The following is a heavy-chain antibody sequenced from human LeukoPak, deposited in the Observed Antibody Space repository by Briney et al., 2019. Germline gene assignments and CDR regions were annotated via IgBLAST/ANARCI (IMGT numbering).Heavy chain of an antibody. D-gene: IGHD6-6*01. CDR2: INHSGST. V-gene: IGHV4-34*01. J-gene: IGHJ4*02. Sequence: SETLSLTCAVYGGSFSGYYWSWIRQPPGKGLEWIGEINHSGSTNYNPSLKSRVTISVDTSKNQFSLKLSSVTAADTAVYYCARGRMSIAAWKGPFDYRGQGTLVTVSS. CDR1: GGSFSGYY. CDR3: ARGRMSIAAWKGPFDY.